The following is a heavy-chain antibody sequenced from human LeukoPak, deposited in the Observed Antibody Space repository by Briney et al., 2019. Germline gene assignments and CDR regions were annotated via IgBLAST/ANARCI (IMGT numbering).Heavy chain of an antibody. D-gene: IGHD2-2*01. J-gene: IGHJ5*02. CDR3: AREEPKYCSSTSCYAGMNWFDP. V-gene: IGHV1-18*01. CDR1: GYTFPNYG. Sequence: ASVKVSCKTSGYTFPNYGISWVRQAPGQGLEWMGWISAYNGNTNYAQKLQGRVTMTTDTSTSTAYMELRSLRSDDTAVYYCAREEPKYCSSTSCYAGMNWFDPWGQGTLVTVSS. CDR2: ISAYNGNT.